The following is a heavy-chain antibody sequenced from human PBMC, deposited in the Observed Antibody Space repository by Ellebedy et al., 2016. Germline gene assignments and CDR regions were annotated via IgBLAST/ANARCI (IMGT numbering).Heavy chain of an antibody. D-gene: IGHD5-12*01. CDR1: GFTFSTYW. V-gene: IGHV3-23*01. CDR3: ASGG. Sequence: GESLKISCAASGFTFSTYWMSWVRQAPGKGLEWVSSISGSGGSTYYADSVKGRFTISRDNSKNTLYLQMNSLRADDTAVYYCASGGWGQGTMVTVSS. CDR2: ISGSGGST. J-gene: IGHJ3*01.